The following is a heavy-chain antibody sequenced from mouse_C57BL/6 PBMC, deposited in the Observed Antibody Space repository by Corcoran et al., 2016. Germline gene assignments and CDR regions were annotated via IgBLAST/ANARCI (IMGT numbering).Heavy chain of an antibody. CDR1: GFSLSTSGIG. CDR3: ARLYYYGSSPPYDAKDY. D-gene: IGHD1-1*01. J-gene: IGHJ4*01. V-gene: IGHV8-12*01. Sequence: VTLKESGTGILPSSQTLSLTCSFSGFSLSTSGIGVSWIRQPSGKGLEWLAHIYWDDDKRYNPSLTSRLTISKDTSRNQVFLKITSVDTADTATYYCARLYYYGSSPPYDAKDYWGQGTSVTVSS. CDR2: IYWDDDK.